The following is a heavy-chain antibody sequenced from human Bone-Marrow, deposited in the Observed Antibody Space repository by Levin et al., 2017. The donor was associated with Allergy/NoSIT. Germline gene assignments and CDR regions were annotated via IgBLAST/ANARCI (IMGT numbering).Heavy chain of an antibody. J-gene: IGHJ4*02. V-gene: IGHV4-30-4*01. CDR2: IYYSGST. Sequence: SQTLSLTCSVSGASITSGDHYWSWIRQSPGKGLEWIGYIYYSGSTYYNPSLMTRITISRDPAKNHFSLKLRSVTVPDTAVYYCASLSYYYGAGTHPDEDYWGQGALVIVSS. CDR1: GASITSGDHY. CDR3: ASLSYYYGAGTHPDEDY. D-gene: IGHD3-10*01.